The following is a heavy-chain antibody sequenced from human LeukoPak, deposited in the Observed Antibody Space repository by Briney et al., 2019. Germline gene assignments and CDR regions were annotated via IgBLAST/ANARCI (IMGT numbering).Heavy chain of an antibody. Sequence: ASVKVSCKASRYTFTGYYMHWVRQAPGQGLEWMGWINPNSGGTNYAQKFQGWVTMTRDTSISTAYMELSRLRSDDTAVYYCARGRAGGWPYYFDYWGQGTLVTVSS. CDR3: ARGRAGGWPYYFDY. D-gene: IGHD6-19*01. J-gene: IGHJ4*02. CDR1: RYTFTGYY. CDR2: INPNSGGT. V-gene: IGHV1-2*04.